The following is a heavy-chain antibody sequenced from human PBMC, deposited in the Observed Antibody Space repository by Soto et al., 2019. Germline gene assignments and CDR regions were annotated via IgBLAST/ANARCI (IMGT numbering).Heavy chain of an antibody. Sequence: GGSLRLSCAASGFTFGNYWMRWVRQAPGKGLEWVANIKQDGSEKYYVDSVKGRFTISRDDAKNSLYLQMNSLRAEDTAVYYCARHGDHVSLDVWGTGTTVTVSS. CDR1: GFTFGNYW. CDR2: IKQDGSEK. CDR3: ARHGDHVSLDV. D-gene: IGHD4-17*01. V-gene: IGHV3-7*01. J-gene: IGHJ6*04.